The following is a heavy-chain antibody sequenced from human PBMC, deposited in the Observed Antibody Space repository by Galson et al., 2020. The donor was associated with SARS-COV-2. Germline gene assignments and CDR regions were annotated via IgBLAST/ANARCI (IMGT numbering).Heavy chain of an antibody. V-gene: IGHV4-38-2*01. Sequence: SETLSLTCAVSGYSISSGYYWGWIRQPPGKGLQWIGDIYHSGSTYYNPSLKSRLTISVDTSKNQFSLRLDSVTAADTALYYCARQGVNMIVLVTVPGWYFDLWGRGTLVTVSS. D-gene: IGHD3-22*01. CDR1: GYSISSGYY. J-gene: IGHJ2*01. CDR3: ARQGVNMIVLVTVPGWYFDL. CDR2: IYHSGST.